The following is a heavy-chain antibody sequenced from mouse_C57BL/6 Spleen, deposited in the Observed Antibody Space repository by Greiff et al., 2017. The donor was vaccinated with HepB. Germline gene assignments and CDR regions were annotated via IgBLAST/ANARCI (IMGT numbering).Heavy chain of an antibody. V-gene: IGHV2-6*03. CDR3: AREGLLGYYAMDY. Sequence: VHLVESGPGLVAPSQSLSITCTVSGFSLTSYGVHWVRQPPGKGLEWLVVIWSDGSTTYNSALKSRLSISKDNSKSQVFLKMNSLQTDDTAMYYCAREGLLGYYAMDYWGQGTSVTVSS. D-gene: IGHD2-3*01. CDR2: IWSDGST. CDR1: GFSLTSYG. J-gene: IGHJ4*01.